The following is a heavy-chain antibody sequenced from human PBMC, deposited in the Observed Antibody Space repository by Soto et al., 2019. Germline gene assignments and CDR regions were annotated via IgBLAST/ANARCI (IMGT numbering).Heavy chain of an antibody. CDR1: GFTFDDYT. J-gene: IGHJ6*02. V-gene: IGHV3-43*01. CDR3: AKVYLDYYYYGMDV. Sequence: GGSLRLSCAASGFTFDDYTMHWVRQAPGKGLEWVSLISWDGGSTYYAGSVKGRFTISRDNSKNSLYLQMNSLRTEDTALYYCAKVYLDYYYYGMDVWGQGTTVTVSS. CDR2: ISWDGGST.